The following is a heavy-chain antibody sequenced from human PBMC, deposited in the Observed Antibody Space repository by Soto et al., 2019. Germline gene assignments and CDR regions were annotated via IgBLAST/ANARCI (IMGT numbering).Heavy chain of an antibody. CDR1: GYAFRGYS. J-gene: IGHJ5*02. Sequence: APVNVSCKASGYAFRGYSMHCVRQAPGQGLEWMGWINPNSGGTNYAQKFQGRVTMTRDTSISTAYMELSRLRSDDTAVYYCARTRIPSSWYFRWFDPWGQGTLVNVSS. D-gene: IGHD6-13*01. CDR3: ARTRIPSSWYFRWFDP. V-gene: IGHV1-2*02. CDR2: INPNSGGT.